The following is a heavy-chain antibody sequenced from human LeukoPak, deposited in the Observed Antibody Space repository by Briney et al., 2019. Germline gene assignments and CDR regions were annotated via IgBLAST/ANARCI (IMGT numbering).Heavy chain of an antibody. V-gene: IGHV4-34*01. Sequence: SETLSLTCAVYGGSFSGYYWSWIRQPPGKGLEWIGEINHSGSTNYNPSPKSRVTISVDTSKNQFSLKLSSVTAADTAVYYCARETTVGDHFDYWGQGTLVTVSS. J-gene: IGHJ4*02. CDR1: GGSFSGYY. CDR3: ARETTVGDHFDY. CDR2: INHSGST. D-gene: IGHD4-23*01.